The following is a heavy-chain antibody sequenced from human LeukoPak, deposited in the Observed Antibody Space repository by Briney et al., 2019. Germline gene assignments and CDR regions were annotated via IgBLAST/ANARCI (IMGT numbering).Heavy chain of an antibody. V-gene: IGHV4-39*07. Sequence: SETPSLTCTVSGGSISSSSYYWGWIRQPPGKGLEWIGSIYYSGSTYYNPSLKSRVTISVDTSKNQFSLKLSSVTAADTAVYYCARGTRYYDTKGGGFDYWGQGTLVTVSS. J-gene: IGHJ4*02. D-gene: IGHD3-22*01. CDR1: GGSISSSSYY. CDR2: IYYSGST. CDR3: ARGTRYYDTKGGGFDY.